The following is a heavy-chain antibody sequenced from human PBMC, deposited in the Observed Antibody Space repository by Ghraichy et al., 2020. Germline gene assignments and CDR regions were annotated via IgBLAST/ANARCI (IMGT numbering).Heavy chain of an antibody. Sequence: GGSLRLSCAASGFTFSSYGMHWVRQAPGKGLEWVAITWFDGSQKYYVDSVKGRFTISKDNSKNTLYLQMNSLRVEDTAVYYCARDHSSGYFYLDYWGRGTPVTVSS. J-gene: IGHJ4*02. CDR2: TWFDGSQK. D-gene: IGHD3-22*01. CDR3: ARDHSSGYFYLDY. CDR1: GFTFSSYG. V-gene: IGHV3-33*01.